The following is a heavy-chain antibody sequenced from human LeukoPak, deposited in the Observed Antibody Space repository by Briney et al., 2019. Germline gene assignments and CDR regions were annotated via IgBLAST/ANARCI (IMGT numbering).Heavy chain of an antibody. V-gene: IGHV3-15*01. D-gene: IGHD3-22*01. CDR1: GFTFSNVW. CDR3: TADLRRTYRDSSDYLLSDY. CDR2: IRSKVDGGTT. J-gene: IGHJ4*02. Sequence: RGGSLRLSCAASGFTFSNVWMSWVRQAPGKGLEWVGRIRSKVDGGTTDYAAPVKDRCTISRDDSKNMLFLQVNSLKIEDTAIYYCTADLRRTYRDSSDYLLSDYWGQGTLVTVPS.